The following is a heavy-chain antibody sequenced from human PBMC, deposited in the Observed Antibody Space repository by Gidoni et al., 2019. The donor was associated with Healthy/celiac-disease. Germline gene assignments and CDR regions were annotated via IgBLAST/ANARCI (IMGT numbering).Heavy chain of an antibody. Sequence: APGQGLEWMGRIIPILGIANYAQKFQGRVTITADKSTSTAYMELSSLRSEDTAVYYCARARPLAYCGGDCYSERYYYYGMDVWGQGTTVTVSS. CDR2: IIPILGIA. D-gene: IGHD2-21*02. J-gene: IGHJ6*02. V-gene: IGHV1-69*04. CDR3: ARARPLAYCGGDCYSERYYYYGMDV.